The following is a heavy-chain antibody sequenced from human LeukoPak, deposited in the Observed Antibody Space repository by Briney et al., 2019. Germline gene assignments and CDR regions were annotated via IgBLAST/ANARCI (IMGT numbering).Heavy chain of an antibody. Sequence: PGGSLRLSCAASGFTFSSYSMNWVRQAPGKGLEWVSSISSSSSYIYYADSVKGRFTISGDNAKNSLYLQMNSLRAEDTAVYYCARDKGITGRADYWGQGTLVTVPS. CDR3: ARDKGITGRADY. D-gene: IGHD1-20*01. V-gene: IGHV3-21*01. CDR1: GFTFSSYS. J-gene: IGHJ4*02. CDR2: ISSSSSYI.